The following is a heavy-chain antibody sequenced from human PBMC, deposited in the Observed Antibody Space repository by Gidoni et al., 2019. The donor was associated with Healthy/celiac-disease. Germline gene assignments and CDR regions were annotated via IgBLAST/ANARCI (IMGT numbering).Heavy chain of an antibody. J-gene: IGHJ3*02. CDR2: ILYDGSNK. V-gene: IGHV3-33*01. CDR1: GFTFSSYG. D-gene: IGHD5-18*01. CDR3: ASKRGYSYGNDAFDI. Sequence: QVQLVESGGGVVQPGRSLRLSCAASGFTFSSYGMHWVRQAPGKGLEWVAVILYDGSNKYYADSVKGRFTISRDNSKNTLYLQMNSLRAEDTAVYYCASKRGYSYGNDAFDIWGQGTMVTVSS.